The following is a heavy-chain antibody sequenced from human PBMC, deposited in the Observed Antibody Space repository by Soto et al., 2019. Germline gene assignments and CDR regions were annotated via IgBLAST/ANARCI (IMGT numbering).Heavy chain of an antibody. CDR1: GGSISSGGYS. CDR3: ARGYFDILTGYYLEDY. V-gene: IGHV4-61*08. D-gene: IGHD3-9*01. Sequence: PSETLSLTCAVSGGSISSGGYSWSWIRQPPGKGLEWIGYISHSGSTNYNPSLKSRVTISLDTSKNQFSLKLRSVTAADTAVYYCARGYFDILTGYYLEDYWGQGTLVTVSS. CDR2: ISHSGST. J-gene: IGHJ4*02.